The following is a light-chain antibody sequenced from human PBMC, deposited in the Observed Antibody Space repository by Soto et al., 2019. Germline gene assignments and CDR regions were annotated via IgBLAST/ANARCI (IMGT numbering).Light chain of an antibody. CDR1: QSVSSSY. CDR3: QQYGSSPNWT. CDR2: GAS. J-gene: IGKJ1*01. V-gene: IGKV3-20*01. Sequence: EIVLTQSPGTLSLSPGERATLSCRASQSVSSSYLAWYQQKPGQAPRLLIYGASSRATGIPDRFSGSGSGTEFTLTISRLEPEDFAVYYCQQYGSSPNWTFGQGTKVEIK.